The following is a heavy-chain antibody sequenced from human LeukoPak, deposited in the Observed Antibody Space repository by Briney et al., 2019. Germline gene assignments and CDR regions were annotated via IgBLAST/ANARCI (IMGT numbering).Heavy chain of an antibody. CDR2: IYTSGST. V-gene: IGHV4-61*02. CDR3: ARGNYFDY. CDR1: GGSISSGSYY. Sequence: SETLSLTCTVSGGSISSGSYYWSWIRQPAGKGLEWIGRIYTSGSTNYNPSLKSRVTISVDTSKNQFSLKLSSVTAADTAVYYCARGNYFDYWGQGTLVTVSS. D-gene: IGHD2/OR15-2a*01. J-gene: IGHJ4*02.